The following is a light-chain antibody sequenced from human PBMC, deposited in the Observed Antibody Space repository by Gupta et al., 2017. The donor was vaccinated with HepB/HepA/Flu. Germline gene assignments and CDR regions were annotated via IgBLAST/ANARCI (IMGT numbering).Light chain of an antibody. V-gene: IGKV3-20*01. J-gene: IGKJ4*01. CDR3: QHYGSSLLT. CDR1: QSVSSSY. Sequence: EIVLTQSPGTLSLSPGERATLSCRASQSVSSSYLAWYQQKPGKAPRLLIYGASSRATGIPDRFSGSGSGTDFTLPISTLEPEAFALYYCQHYGSSLLTFGGGTQVDIK. CDR2: GAS.